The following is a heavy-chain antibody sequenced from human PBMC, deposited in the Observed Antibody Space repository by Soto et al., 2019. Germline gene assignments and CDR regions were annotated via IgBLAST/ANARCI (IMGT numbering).Heavy chain of an antibody. CDR1: GFTFSSYG. V-gene: IGHV3-48*02. J-gene: IGHJ4*02. CDR2: VSSSSSTI. D-gene: IGHD3-10*01. Sequence: EVQLVESGGGLVQPGGSLRLSCAASGFTFSSYGVNWVRQAPGKGLEWVSYVSSSSSTIYYADSVEGRFTISRDNAKNSLDLQMHSLRDEDTAVYYCAMNYGSGSWTHFDYWGQGTLVTVSS. CDR3: AMNYGSGSWTHFDY.